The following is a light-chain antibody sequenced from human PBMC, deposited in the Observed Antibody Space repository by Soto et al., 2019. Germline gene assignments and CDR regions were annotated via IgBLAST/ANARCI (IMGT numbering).Light chain of an antibody. V-gene: IGKV1-5*01. CDR2: DAS. CDR1: QSINNW. Sequence: DIQMTQSPSTLSASVGDRVTSTCRASQSINNWLAWYQQKPGAATKLLIYDASTLESGVPSRISCSGSGTEFTLTLSSEQPDDCATYSCQHYNTYYVYTCGGGTKLEI. J-gene: IGKJ4*02. CDR3: QHYNTYYVYT.